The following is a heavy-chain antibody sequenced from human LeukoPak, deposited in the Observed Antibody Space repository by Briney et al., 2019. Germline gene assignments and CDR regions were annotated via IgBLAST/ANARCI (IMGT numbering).Heavy chain of an antibody. CDR1: GFTFRKYG. CDR2: IRYDGSIK. V-gene: IGHV3-30*02. Sequence: GGSLRLSCAASGFTFRKYGVHWVRQAPGKGLEWVAFIRYDGSIKYYVDSVKGRFTISRDNSKNTLFLQMNSLRAEDTAVYYCAKDGRDYYVSGSHYRGVPALDYWGQGTLVTVSS. J-gene: IGHJ4*02. D-gene: IGHD3-10*01. CDR3: AKDGRDYYVSGSHYRGVPALDY.